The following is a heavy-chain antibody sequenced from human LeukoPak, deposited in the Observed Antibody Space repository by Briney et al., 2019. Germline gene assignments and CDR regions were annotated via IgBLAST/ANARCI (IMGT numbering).Heavy chain of an antibody. CDR2: INPNSGGP. V-gene: IGHV1-2*02. J-gene: IGHJ4*02. Sequence: ASVKVSCKPSGYTFTGYYMHWVRHVSGQGLERMGWINPNSGGPHYAQKFQGRVTMTRDTSISTVYMELSRLRSDDSAVYYCAREEHYGSGSYYLDYWGLGTLVTVSS. CDR1: GYTFTGYY. D-gene: IGHD3-10*01. CDR3: AREEHYGSGSYYLDY.